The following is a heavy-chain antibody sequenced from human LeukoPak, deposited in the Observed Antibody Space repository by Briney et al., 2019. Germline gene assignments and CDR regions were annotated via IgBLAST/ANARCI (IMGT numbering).Heavy chain of an antibody. CDR2: IYHSGST. D-gene: IGHD3-3*01. CDR3: ARGSSRSDYDFWRKGSFDY. CDR1: GGSISSGGYY. V-gene: IGHV4-30-2*01. Sequence: SETLSPTCTVSGGSISSGGYYWSWIRQPPGKGLEWIGYIYHSGSTYYNPSLKSRVTISVDRSKNQFSLKLSSVTAADTAVYYCARGSSRSDYDFWRKGSFDYWGQGTLVTVSS. J-gene: IGHJ4*02.